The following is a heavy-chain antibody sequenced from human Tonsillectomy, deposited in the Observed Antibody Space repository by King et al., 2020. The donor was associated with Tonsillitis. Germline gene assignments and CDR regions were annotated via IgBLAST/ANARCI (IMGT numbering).Heavy chain of an antibody. D-gene: IGHD7-27*01. V-gene: IGHV4-59*01. CDR3: ARGVGNWGAYDI. CDR2: IYYSGST. J-gene: IGHJ3*02. CDR1: GGSISSYY. Sequence: QLQESGPGLVKPSETLSLTCTVSGGSISSYYWSWIRPPPGKGLEWIGYIYYSGSTNYNPSLKSRITISLDTSKSQFSLKLNSVTAADTAVFYCARGVGNWGAYDIWGQGTMVTVSS.